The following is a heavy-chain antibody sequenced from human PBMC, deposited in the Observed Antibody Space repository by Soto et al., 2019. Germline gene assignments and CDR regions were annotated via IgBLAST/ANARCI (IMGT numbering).Heavy chain of an antibody. J-gene: IGHJ4*02. CDR2: IIPIFGTA. CDR1: GGTFSSYA. Sequence: QVQLVQSGAEVKKPGSSVKVSCKASGGTFSSYAISWVRQAPGQGLEWMGGIIPIFGTANYAQKFQGRVTITADESTSTAYMELSSLRSEDTAVYYCVRGTYYYDSSGYYLGYWGQGTLVTVSS. CDR3: VRGTYYYDSSGYYLGY. V-gene: IGHV1-69*01. D-gene: IGHD3-22*01.